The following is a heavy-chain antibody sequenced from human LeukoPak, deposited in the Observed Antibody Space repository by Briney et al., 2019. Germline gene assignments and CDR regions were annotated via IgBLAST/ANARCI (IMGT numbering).Heavy chain of an antibody. Sequence: ASVKISCKVSGYTFTDYYMPWVHQAPGTGLEWQGLVDPAYGGRIYAEKFQGRVTRTADTSTDTAYMELSSLRPEDTAVYYCATDRPSDSSGYNCWGQGTLVTVSS. CDR1: GYTFTDYY. CDR3: ATDRPSDSSGYNC. J-gene: IGHJ4*02. V-gene: IGHV1-69-2*01. D-gene: IGHD3-22*01. CDR2: VDPAYGGR.